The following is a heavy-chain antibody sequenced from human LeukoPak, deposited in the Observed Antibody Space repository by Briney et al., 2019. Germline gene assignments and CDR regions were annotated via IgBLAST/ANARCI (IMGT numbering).Heavy chain of an antibody. CDR1: GFTFSSYW. CDR2: IKQDGSEK. J-gene: IGHJ4*02. Sequence: PGGSLRLSCAASGFTFSSYWMSWVRQAPGKGLEWVANIKQDGSEKYYVDSVKGRFTISRDNAKNSLYLQMNSLRAEDTAVYYCTRDIEGAIVGSGWYCSFDYWGQGTLVTVSS. CDR3: TRDIEGAIVGSGWYCSFDY. D-gene: IGHD6-19*01. V-gene: IGHV3-7*01.